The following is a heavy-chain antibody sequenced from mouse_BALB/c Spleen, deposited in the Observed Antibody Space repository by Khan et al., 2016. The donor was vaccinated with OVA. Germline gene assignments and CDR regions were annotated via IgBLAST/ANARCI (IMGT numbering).Heavy chain of an antibody. V-gene: IGHV3-8*02. CDR3: ARSTYRYAFVY. Sequence: EVELVESGPSLVKPSQTLSLTCSVTGDSITSGYWNWIRKFPGNKLEYMGYIIYTGYTYYNPSLKSRISITRHTSKNQYYLQLNSVTDEDTATSYCARSTYRYAFVYWGQGTLVTVSA. J-gene: IGHJ3*01. D-gene: IGHD2-12*01. CDR2: IIYTGYT. CDR1: GDSITSGY.